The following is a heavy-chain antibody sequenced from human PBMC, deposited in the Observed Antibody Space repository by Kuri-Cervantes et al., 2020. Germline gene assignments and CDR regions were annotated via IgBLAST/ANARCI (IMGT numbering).Heavy chain of an antibody. D-gene: IGHD5-12*01. V-gene: IGHV3-53*05. CDR2: IYSGGST. J-gene: IGHJ4*02. Sequence: GGSLRLSCAASGFTVSSNYMSWVRQAPGKGLEWVSVIYSGGSTYYADSVKGRFTISRDNSKNTLYLQMNSLRAEDTAVYYCARAPKSGRATSNPHFDYWGQGTLVTVSS. CDR1: GFTVSSNY. CDR3: ARAPKSGRATSNPHFDY.